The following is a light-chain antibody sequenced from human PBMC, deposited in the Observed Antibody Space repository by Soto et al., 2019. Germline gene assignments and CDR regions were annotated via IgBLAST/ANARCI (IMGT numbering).Light chain of an antibody. CDR2: EVS. Sequence: QSALTQPPSVSGSPGQSVTISCTGTSSDVGRYDRVSWYQQPPGTAPKLMISEVSNRPSGVPDRFSGSKSGNTASLTISGLQAEDEADYSCSSYTSSSTLWVFGGGTKVTVL. V-gene: IGLV2-18*02. CDR3: SSYTSSSTLWV. CDR1: SSDVGRYDR. J-gene: IGLJ3*02.